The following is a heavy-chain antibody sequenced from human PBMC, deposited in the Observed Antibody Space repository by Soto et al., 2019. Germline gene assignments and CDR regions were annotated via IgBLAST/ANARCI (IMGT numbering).Heavy chain of an antibody. Sequence: GGSLRLSCAASGFTFSNYAMNWVRQAPGKGLEWVSSITGNGGTTHYADSVKGRFTISRDNSKNTLYLQMISLRAEDTAVFYCAKSPTLAGTYYLDYWGQGTLVTVSS. V-gene: IGHV3-23*01. J-gene: IGHJ4*02. CDR1: GFTFSNYA. CDR3: AKSPTLAGTYYLDY. CDR2: ITGNGGTT. D-gene: IGHD6-19*01.